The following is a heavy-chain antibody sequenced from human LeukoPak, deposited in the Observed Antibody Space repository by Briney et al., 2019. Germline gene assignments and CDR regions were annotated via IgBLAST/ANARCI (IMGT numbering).Heavy chain of an antibody. D-gene: IGHD5-18*01. CDR1: GFTVSSNY. V-gene: IGHV3-66*02. Sequence: GGSLRLSCAASGFTVSSNYMSWVRQAPGKGLEWVSVIYSGGSTYYADSVKGRFTISRDNSKKTLYLQMNSLKAEDTAVYYCARDGARRGYSYASWGQGTLVTVSS. J-gene: IGHJ4*02. CDR3: ARDGARRGYSYAS. CDR2: IYSGGST.